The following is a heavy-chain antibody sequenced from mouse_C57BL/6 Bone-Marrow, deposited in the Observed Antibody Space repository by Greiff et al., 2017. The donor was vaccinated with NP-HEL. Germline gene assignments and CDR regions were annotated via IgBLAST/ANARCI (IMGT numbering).Heavy chain of an antibody. V-gene: IGHV1-63*01. CDR2: IYPGGGYT. J-gene: IGHJ2*01. D-gene: IGHD1-1*01. Sequence: VQLVESGAELVRPGTSVKMSCKASGYTFTNYWIGWAKQRPGHGLEWIGDIYPGGGYTNYNEKFKGKATLTADKSSSTAYMQCSSLTSEDSAIYYCVLPYYGSSYGYWGQGTTLTVSS. CDR1: GYTFTNYW. CDR3: VLPYYGSSYGY.